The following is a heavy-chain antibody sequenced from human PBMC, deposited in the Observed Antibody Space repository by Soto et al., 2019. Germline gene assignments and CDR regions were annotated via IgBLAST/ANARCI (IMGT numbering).Heavy chain of an antibody. V-gene: IGHV4-34*01. CDR2: INHSGST. J-gene: IGHJ6*02. CDR3: ARTRVRLGYCSSTSCYAGFYYYYYGMDV. CDR1: GGSFSGYY. D-gene: IGHD2-2*01. Sequence: PSDTLXLTCAVYGGSFSGYYWSWIRQAPGKGLEWIGEINHSGSTNYNPSLKSRVTISVDTSKNQFSLKLSSVTAADTAVYYCARTRVRLGYCSSTSCYAGFYYYYYGMDVWGQGTTVTVSS.